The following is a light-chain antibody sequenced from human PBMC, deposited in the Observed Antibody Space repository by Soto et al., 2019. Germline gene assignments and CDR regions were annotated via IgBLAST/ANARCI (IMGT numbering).Light chain of an antibody. Sequence: EVVMTQSPATLSVSPGETATLSFSASQSVNNNLAWYQKKPGQGPRLLIYGASTRATGIPARFSGSGSGTEFTLTISSLQPEDFAVYYCQQRSNWPDAFGQGTRLEI. J-gene: IGKJ5*01. CDR1: QSVNNN. CDR3: QQRSNWPDA. V-gene: IGKV3-15*01. CDR2: GAS.